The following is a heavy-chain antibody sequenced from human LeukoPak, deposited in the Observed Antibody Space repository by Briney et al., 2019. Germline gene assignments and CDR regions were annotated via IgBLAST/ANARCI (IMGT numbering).Heavy chain of an antibody. J-gene: IGHJ3*01. V-gene: IGHV3-7*01. D-gene: IGHD3-22*01. CDR3: ARDPFDSGDRYYGAFDL. Sequence: GGSLRLSCAASGFIFSSSWMSWVRQAPGKGLEWVANIKTDGSEKQYVDSVKGRFAISRDNAKNSLYLQMNSLRAEDTAVYYCARDPFDSGDRYYGAFDLWGQGTMVTVSS. CDR1: GFIFSSSW. CDR2: IKTDGSEK.